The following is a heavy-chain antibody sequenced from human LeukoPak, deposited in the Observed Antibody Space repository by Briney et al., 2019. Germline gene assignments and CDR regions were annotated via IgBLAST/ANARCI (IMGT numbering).Heavy chain of an antibody. J-gene: IGHJ6*02. Sequence: ASVKVSCKASGGTFSSYAISWVRQAPGQGLEWMGRIIPILGIANYAQKFQGRVTITADKSTSTAYMELSSLRSEDTAVYYCARDTYYYDSSGYRYYYGMDVWGQGTTVTVSS. CDR3: ARDTYYYDSSGYRYYYGMDV. D-gene: IGHD3-22*01. V-gene: IGHV1-69*04. CDR1: GGTFSSYA. CDR2: IIPILGIA.